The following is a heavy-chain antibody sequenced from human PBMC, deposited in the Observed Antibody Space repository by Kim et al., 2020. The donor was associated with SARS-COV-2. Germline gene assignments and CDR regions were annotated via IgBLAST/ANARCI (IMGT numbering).Heavy chain of an antibody. V-gene: IGHV4-34*01. CDR2: INHSGST. D-gene: IGHD6-13*01. J-gene: IGHJ4*02. CDR1: GGSFSGYY. Sequence: SETLSLTCAVYGGSFSGYYWSWIRQPPGKGLEWIGEINHSGSTNYNPSLKSRVTISVDTSKNQFSLKLSSVTAADTAVYYCARLCIAAVRAQFDYWGQGTLVTVSS. CDR3: ARLCIAAVRAQFDY.